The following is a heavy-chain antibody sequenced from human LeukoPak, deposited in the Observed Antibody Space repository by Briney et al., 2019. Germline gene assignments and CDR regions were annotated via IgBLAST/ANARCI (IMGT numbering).Heavy chain of an antibody. CDR3: AKRRGPYSSGWAGDV. CDR1: GFTFSSYG. Sequence: GGSLRLSCAASGFTFSSYGMHWVRQAPGKGLEWVAVISYDGSNKYYADSVKGRFTISRDNSKNTLYLQMNSLRAEDTAVYYCAKRRGPYSSGWAGDVWGKGTTVTVSS. V-gene: IGHV3-30*18. J-gene: IGHJ6*04. CDR2: ISYDGSNK. D-gene: IGHD6-19*01.